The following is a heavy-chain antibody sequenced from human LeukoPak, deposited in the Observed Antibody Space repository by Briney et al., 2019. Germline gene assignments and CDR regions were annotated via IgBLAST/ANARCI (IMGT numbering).Heavy chain of an antibody. J-gene: IGHJ4*02. V-gene: IGHV3-74*01. Sequence: PGGSLRLSCAASGFTFTPYWMHWVRQAPGKGLVWVARINNDGSSTNYADSVKGRFTISRDNAKNTLYLQMSSLRAEDTAVYYCVKGAMVRGPIHPDYWGQGTLVTVSS. D-gene: IGHD3-10*01. CDR3: VKGAMVRGPIHPDY. CDR2: INNDGSST. CDR1: GFTFTPYW.